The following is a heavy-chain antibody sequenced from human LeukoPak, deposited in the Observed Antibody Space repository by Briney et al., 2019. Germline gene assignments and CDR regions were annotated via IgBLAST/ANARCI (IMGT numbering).Heavy chain of an antibody. CDR3: ASLALWFGERYYYMDV. CDR2: INHSGST. Sequence: SETLSLTCAVYGGSFSGYYWSWIRQPPGKGLEWIGEINHSGSTNYNPSLKSRVTISVDTSKNQFSLKLSSVTAADTAVYYCASLALWFGERYYYMDVWGKGTTVTVSS. CDR1: GGSFSGYY. D-gene: IGHD3-10*01. V-gene: IGHV4-34*01. J-gene: IGHJ6*03.